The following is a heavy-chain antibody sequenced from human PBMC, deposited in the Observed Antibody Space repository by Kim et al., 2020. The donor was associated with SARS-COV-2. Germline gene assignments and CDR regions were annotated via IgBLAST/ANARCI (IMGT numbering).Heavy chain of an antibody. D-gene: IGHD5-12*01. J-gene: IGHJ6*01. Sequence: SETLSLTCAVYGGSFSGYYWSWIRQPPGKGLEWIGEINHSGSTNYNPSLKSRVTISVDTSKNQFSLKLSSVTAADTAVYYCARGLVKRGYRVPPSNYYYYYSMDVWGPRTTLTVSS. CDR1: GGSFSGYY. V-gene: IGHV4-34*01. CDR2: INHSGST. CDR3: ARGLVKRGYRVPPSNYYYYYSMDV.